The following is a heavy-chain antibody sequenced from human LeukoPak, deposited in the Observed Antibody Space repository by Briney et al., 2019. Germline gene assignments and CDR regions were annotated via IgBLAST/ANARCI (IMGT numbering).Heavy chain of an antibody. J-gene: IGHJ5*02. V-gene: IGHV1-69*05. CDR1: GGTFSSYA. Sequence: ASVKVSCKASGGTFSSYAISWVRQAPGQGLEWMGRIIPIFGTANYAQKFQGRVTITTDEYTSTAYMELSSLRSEDTAVYYCARDGGIAAAGIRFDPWGQGTLVTVSS. D-gene: IGHD6-13*01. CDR3: ARDGGIAAAGIRFDP. CDR2: IIPIFGTA.